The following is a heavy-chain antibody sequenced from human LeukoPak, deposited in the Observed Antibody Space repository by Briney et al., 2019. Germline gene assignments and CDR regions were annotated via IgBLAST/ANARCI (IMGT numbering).Heavy chain of an antibody. CDR1: GFTFGDYA. CDR3: TRGGHSSGWSDAFDI. Sequence: GGSLRLSCTASGFTFGDYAMSWVRKPPGKGLERVGFIRSKTYGGTTEYAASVKGRFTISTDDSKSIAYLQMNSLKTEDTAVYYCTRGGHSSGWSDAFDIWGQGTMVTVSS. J-gene: IGHJ3*02. CDR2: IRSKTYGGTT. D-gene: IGHD6-19*01. V-gene: IGHV3-49*04.